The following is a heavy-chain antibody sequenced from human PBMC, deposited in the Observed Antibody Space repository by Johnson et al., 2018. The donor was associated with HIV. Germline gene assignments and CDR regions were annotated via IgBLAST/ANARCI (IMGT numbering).Heavy chain of an antibody. CDR3: ARDPFRDAFDI. V-gene: IGHV3-7*01. Sequence: VQLVESGGGVVQPGRSLRLSCAASGFTFRNFWMNWVRQAPGKGPVWVANINQEGGGKYYVDSVKGRFTIYRDNSKNTLYLQMNSLRAEDTAVYYCARDPFRDAFDIWGQGTMVTVSS. CDR2: INQEGGGK. J-gene: IGHJ3*02. CDR1: GFTFRNFW.